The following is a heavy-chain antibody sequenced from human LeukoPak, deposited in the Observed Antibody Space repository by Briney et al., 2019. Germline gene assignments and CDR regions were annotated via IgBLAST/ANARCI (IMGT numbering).Heavy chain of an antibody. CDR3: PRASGRRIAEKGDYYYYMDF. Sequence: ASVKVSCKASGGTFSSYTISWVPQAPGQGLEWMGRIIPILGIANYAQKFQGRVTITADKSTSTAYMELSSLRSEDTAAYHCPRASGRRIAEKGDYYYYMDFWGKGATVTVSS. V-gene: IGHV1-69*02. J-gene: IGHJ6*03. CDR2: IIPILGIA. CDR1: GGTFSSYT. D-gene: IGHD6-13*01.